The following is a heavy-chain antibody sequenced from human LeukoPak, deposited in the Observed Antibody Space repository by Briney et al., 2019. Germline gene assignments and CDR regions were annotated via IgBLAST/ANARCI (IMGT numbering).Heavy chain of an antibody. V-gene: IGHV4-4*07. CDR3: ARGKQNAVDY. D-gene: IGHD1-1*01. CDR1: SGSLSGNYY. Sequence: PSETLTLTCTVSSGSLSGNYYWSWLRQPAGKGLEWIGRIYASGSTNYDPSLKSRVTISVDKSNNQFSLMVTSVTAADTAVYYCARGKQNAVDYWGQGILVTVSS. CDR2: IYASGST. J-gene: IGHJ4*02.